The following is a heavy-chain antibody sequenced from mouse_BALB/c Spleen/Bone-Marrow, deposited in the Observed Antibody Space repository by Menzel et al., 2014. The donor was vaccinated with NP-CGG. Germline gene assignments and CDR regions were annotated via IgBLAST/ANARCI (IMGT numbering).Heavy chain of an antibody. CDR2: INPSSGYT. J-gene: IGHJ3*01. CDR3: ARWANWDGFAY. CDR1: GYTFTSYT. V-gene: IGHV1-4*01. D-gene: IGHD4-1*02. Sequence: QVQLQQSGAELARPGASVKMSCKASGYTFTSYTMHWVKQRPGQGLEWIGYINPSSGYTNYNQKFKDKATLAADKSSSTAYMQLSSLTSEDSAVYYCARWANWDGFAYWGQGTLVTVSA.